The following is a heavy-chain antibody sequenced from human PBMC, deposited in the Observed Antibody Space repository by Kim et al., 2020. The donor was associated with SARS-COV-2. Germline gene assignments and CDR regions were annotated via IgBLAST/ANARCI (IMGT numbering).Heavy chain of an antibody. V-gene: IGHV3-30*04. D-gene: IGHD6-19*01. J-gene: IGHJ6*02. Sequence: GGSLRLSCAASRFTFRNYALHWVRQAPGKGLEWVAVISYDGSNKYYADSVKGRFTISRDNSKDTLYLHMNSLRIDDTALDYCATDLAQWLAYRYFYGMDVWGQGSTVTGSS. CDR3: ATDLAQWLAYRYFYGMDV. CDR2: ISYDGSNK. CDR1: RFTFRNYA.